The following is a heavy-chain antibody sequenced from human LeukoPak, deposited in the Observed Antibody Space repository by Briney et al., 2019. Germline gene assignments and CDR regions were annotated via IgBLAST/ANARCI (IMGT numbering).Heavy chain of an antibody. CDR3: AKDESSGWYYYYYDMDV. CDR1: GFTFSSYA. CDR2: ISGGGGST. V-gene: IGHV3-23*01. J-gene: IGHJ6*02. Sequence: GGSLRLSCAASGFTFSSYAMSWVRQAPGKGLEWVSAISGGGGSTYYADSVKGRSTISRDNSKNTLYLQMNSLRAEDTAVYYCAKDESSGWYYYYYDMDVWGQGTTVTVSS. D-gene: IGHD6-19*01.